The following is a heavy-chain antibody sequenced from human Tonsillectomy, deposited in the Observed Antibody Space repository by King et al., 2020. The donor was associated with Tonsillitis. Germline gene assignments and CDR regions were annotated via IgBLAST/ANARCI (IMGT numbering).Heavy chain of an antibody. V-gene: IGHV4-30-4*01. Sequence: VQLQESGPGLVKPSQTLSLTCTVSGGSISSGEYYWSWIRQPPGKGLEWVWYIYYSWSTYYNPSLKSRVTISVDTSKNHFSLKLSSVTAADTAVYYCARVDLMTTVTTGGWFDPWGQGTLVTVSS. J-gene: IGHJ5*02. CDR3: ARVDLMTTVTTGGWFDP. CDR1: GGSISSGEYY. CDR2: IYYSWST. D-gene: IGHD4-17*01.